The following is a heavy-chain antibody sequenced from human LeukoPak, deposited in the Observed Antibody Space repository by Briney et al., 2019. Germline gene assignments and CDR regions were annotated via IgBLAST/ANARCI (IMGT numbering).Heavy chain of an antibody. Sequence: ASVKVSCKASGGTFSSYAISWVRQAPGQGLEWMGRINPDSGGTNYAQKFQGRVTMTRDTSISTAYMELSRLRSDDTAVYYCARDYYGDFDYWGQGTLVTVSS. V-gene: IGHV1-2*06. D-gene: IGHD4-17*01. CDR2: INPDSGGT. CDR3: ARDYYGDFDY. CDR1: GGTFSSYA. J-gene: IGHJ4*02.